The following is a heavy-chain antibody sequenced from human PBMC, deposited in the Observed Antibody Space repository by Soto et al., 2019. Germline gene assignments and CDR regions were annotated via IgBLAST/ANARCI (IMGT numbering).Heavy chain of an antibody. CDR2: INPNSGNI. V-gene: IGHV1-8*01. Sequence: ASVKVSCKAPGNTFTSYDINWVRQATGHGLEWMGWINPNSGNIGYAQKFQGIVTMTRDTAIRTAYMEVSRLRSDDTAVYYCARGRASGSYYLLDYWGQGTLVTVSS. CDR1: GNTFTSYD. CDR3: ARGRASGSYYLLDY. J-gene: IGHJ4*02. D-gene: IGHD3-10*01.